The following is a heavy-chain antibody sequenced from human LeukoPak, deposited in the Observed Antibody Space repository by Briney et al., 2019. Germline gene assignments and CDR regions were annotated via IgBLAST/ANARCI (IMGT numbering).Heavy chain of an antibody. Sequence: PSETLSLTCAVYGGSFSGYYWSWIRQPPGKGLEWIEEINHSGSTNYNPSLKSRVTISVDTSKNQFSLKLSSVTAADTAVYYCAREPWDHLWGDAFDIWGQGTMVTVSS. V-gene: IGHV4-34*01. CDR1: GGSFSGYY. J-gene: IGHJ3*02. CDR3: AREPWDHLWGDAFDI. D-gene: IGHD1-14*01. CDR2: INHSGST.